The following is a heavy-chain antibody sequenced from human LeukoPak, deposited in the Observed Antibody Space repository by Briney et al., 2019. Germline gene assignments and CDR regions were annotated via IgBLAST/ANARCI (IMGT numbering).Heavy chain of an antibody. CDR3: ASGGGWVFFN. CDR1: GFTFSTYN. D-gene: IGHD6-19*01. V-gene: IGHV3-7*01. J-gene: IGHJ4*02. Sequence: PGGSLRLSCAASGFTFSTYNMNWVRQSPGRGLEWVAHINSDGSEKNYVDSVKGRFTISRDNARNSQFLQMNSLRAEDTAVYYCASGGGWVFFNWGQGTLVTVSS. CDR2: INSDGSEK.